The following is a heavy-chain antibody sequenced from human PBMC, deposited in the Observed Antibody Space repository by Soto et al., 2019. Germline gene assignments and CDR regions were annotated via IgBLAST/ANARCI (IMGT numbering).Heavy chain of an antibody. CDR2: IIPILGIA. CDR3: ERRVEYSSSSGLGY. D-gene: IGHD6-6*01. V-gene: IGHV1-69*02. J-gene: IGHJ4*02. CDR1: GCTFTSYT. Sequence: VCLKASGCTFTSYTYSLVCQAPGQGLEWMGRIIPILGIANYARKFQGRVTITADKSTSTASMELSSLSFEDTAVYFCERRVEYSSSSGLGYWGQGTLVTVSS.